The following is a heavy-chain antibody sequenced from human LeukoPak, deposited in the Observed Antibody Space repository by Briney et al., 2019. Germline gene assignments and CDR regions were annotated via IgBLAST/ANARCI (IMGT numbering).Heavy chain of an antibody. CDR3: AREGSPKGFDY. V-gene: IGHV4-59*01. CDR1: GGSISSYY. CDR2: IYYSGST. J-gene: IGHJ4*02. Sequence: SETLSLTCTVSGGSISSYYWSWIRQPPGKGLEWIGYIYYSGSTNYNPSLKSRVTISVDTSKKQFSLKLSSVTAADTAVYYCAREGSPKGFDYWGQGTLVTVSS.